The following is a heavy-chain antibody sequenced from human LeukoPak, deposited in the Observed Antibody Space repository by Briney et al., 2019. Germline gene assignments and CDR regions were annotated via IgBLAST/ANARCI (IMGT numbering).Heavy chain of an antibody. V-gene: IGHV4-34*01. D-gene: IGHD2-21*02. J-gene: IGHJ6*03. CDR1: GFTFSDYY. CDR3: ARGVRDNYYYYMDV. Sequence: PGGSLRLSCAASGFTFSDYYMSWIRQSPGKGLEWIGEIYHSGRANYNPAPKSRVTISVDKSKNQFFLKLSSVTAADTAVYYCARGVRDNYYYYMDVWGKGTTVIVSS. CDR2: IYHSGRA.